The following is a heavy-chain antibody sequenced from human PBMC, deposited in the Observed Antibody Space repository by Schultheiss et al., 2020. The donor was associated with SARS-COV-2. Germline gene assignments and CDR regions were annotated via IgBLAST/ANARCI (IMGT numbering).Heavy chain of an antibody. Sequence: GGSLRLSCAASGFTFSSYAMSWVRQAPGKGLEWVAVISYDGSNKYYADSVKGRFTISRDNSKNTLYLQMNSLRAEDTAVYYCAKDRYYGSGSMDVWGQGTTVTVSS. CDR1: GFTFSSYA. CDR2: ISYDGSNK. V-gene: IGHV3-30*18. D-gene: IGHD3-10*01. J-gene: IGHJ6*02. CDR3: AKDRYYGSGSMDV.